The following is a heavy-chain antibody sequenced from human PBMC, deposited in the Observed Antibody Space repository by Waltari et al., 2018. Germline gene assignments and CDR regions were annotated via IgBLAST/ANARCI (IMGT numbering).Heavy chain of an antibody. CDR2: ITPIFGTA. CDR1: GGTFSRYA. Sequence: QVQLVQSGAEVKKPGSSVKVSCKASGGTFSRYALSWVRQAPGQGLEWMGGITPIFGTANYAQKVQGRVTITADESTSTADMELSSLRSEDTAVYYGAREGGYEYYFDYWGQGTLVTVSS. CDR3: AREGGYEYYFDY. D-gene: IGHD3-22*01. V-gene: IGHV1-69*01. J-gene: IGHJ4*02.